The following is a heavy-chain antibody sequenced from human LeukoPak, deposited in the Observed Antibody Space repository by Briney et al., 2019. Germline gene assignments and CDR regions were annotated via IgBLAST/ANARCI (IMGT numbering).Heavy chain of an antibody. V-gene: IGHV3-23*01. D-gene: IGHD3-16*02. CDR1: GFTFSSYA. J-gene: IGHJ3*02. CDR2: ISGSGGST. Sequence: GGSLRLSCAASGFTFSSYAMSWVRQAPGKGLEWVSAISGSGGSTYYADSVKGRFTISRDNSKNTLYLQMKSLRAEDTAVYYCAREFAYDYVWGSYRYVPCTFDIWGQGTMVTVSS. CDR3: AREFAYDYVWGSYRYVPCTFDI.